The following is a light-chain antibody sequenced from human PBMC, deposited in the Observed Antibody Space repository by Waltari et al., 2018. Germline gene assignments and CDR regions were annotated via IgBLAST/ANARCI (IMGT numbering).Light chain of an antibody. CDR2: EVR. CDR3: TSYTASSTLV. J-gene: IGLJ3*02. Sequence: QSALIQPASVSGSPGQSITISCTGTSSDVGGSTFVSWYQHHPGKAPKLLIYEVRDRPSGVSSRFFGSKTGNRASLTISGLLPEDEADYFCTSYTASSTLVFGGGTKVTVL. V-gene: IGLV2-14*01. CDR1: SSDVGGSTF.